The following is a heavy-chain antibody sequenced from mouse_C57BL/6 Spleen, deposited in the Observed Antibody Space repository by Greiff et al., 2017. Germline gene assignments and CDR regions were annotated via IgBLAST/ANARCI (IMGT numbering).Heavy chain of an antibody. CDR1: GFTFSSYA. V-gene: IGHV5-9-1*02. CDR3: TREDYYGSSLYYYAMDY. Sequence: EVQLVESGEGLVKPGGSLKLSCAASGFTFSSYAMSWVRQTPEKRLEWVAYISSGGDYIYYADTVKGRFTISRDNARNTLYLQMSSLKSEDTAMYYCTREDYYGSSLYYYAMDYWGQGTSVTVSS. J-gene: IGHJ4*01. CDR2: ISSGGDYI. D-gene: IGHD1-1*01.